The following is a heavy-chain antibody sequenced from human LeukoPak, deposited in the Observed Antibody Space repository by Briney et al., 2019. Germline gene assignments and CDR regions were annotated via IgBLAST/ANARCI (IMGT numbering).Heavy chain of an antibody. Sequence: GASVKVSFKASGFTFTISAVQWVRQARGQRLEWIGWIVVGSGNTNYAQKFQERVTITRDMSTSTAYMELSSLRSEDTAVYYCAADTNYCTNGVCYAFDYWGQGTLVTVSS. D-gene: IGHD2-8*01. J-gene: IGHJ4*02. V-gene: IGHV1-58*01. CDR2: IVVGSGNT. CDR3: AADTNYCTNGVCYAFDY. CDR1: GFTFTISA.